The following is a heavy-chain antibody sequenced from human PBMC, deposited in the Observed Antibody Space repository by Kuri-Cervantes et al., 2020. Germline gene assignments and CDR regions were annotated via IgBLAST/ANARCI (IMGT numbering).Heavy chain of an antibody. D-gene: IGHD3-16*02. J-gene: IGHJ6*02. V-gene: IGHV4-39*07. Sequence: SETLSLTCTVSGGSISSSSYYWGWIRQPPGKGLEWIGSIYYSGSTNYNPSLKSRVTISVDRSKNQFSLKLSSVTAADTAVYYCARDATNYDYVWGSYRTYGMDVWGQGTTVTVSS. CDR1: GGSISSSSYY. CDR3: ARDATNYDYVWGSYRTYGMDV. CDR2: IYYSGST.